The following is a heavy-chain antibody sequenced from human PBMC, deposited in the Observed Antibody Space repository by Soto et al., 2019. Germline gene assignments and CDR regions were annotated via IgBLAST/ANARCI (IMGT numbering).Heavy chain of an antibody. J-gene: IGHJ6*02. Sequence: ETLSLTCAVYGGSFSGYYWSWIRQPPGKGLEWIGEINHSGSTNYNPSLKSRVTISVDTSKNQFSLKLSYVTAADTAVYYCAIWGIAAAGTTRFYYYYYGMDVWGQGTTVTVSS. CDR2: INHSGST. V-gene: IGHV4-34*01. D-gene: IGHD6-13*01. CDR3: AIWGIAAAGTTRFYYYYYGMDV. CDR1: GGSFSGYY.